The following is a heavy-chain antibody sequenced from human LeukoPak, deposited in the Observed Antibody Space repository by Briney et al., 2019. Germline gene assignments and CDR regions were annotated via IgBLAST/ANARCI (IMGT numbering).Heavy chain of an antibody. Sequence: GESLKISCKGSGYSFTSYWIGWVRQMPGKGLGWMGIIYPGDSDTRYSLSFQGQVTISADKSISTAYLQWSSLKASDTAMYYCARPLEMATRDDAFDIWGQGTMVTVSS. CDR2: IYPGDSDT. CDR1: GYSFTSYW. J-gene: IGHJ3*02. D-gene: IGHD5-24*01. V-gene: IGHV5-51*01. CDR3: ARPLEMATRDDAFDI.